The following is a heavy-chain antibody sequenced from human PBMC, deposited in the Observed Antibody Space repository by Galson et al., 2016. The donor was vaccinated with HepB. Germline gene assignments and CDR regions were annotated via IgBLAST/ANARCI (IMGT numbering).Heavy chain of an antibody. CDR1: GYSFTSYW. J-gene: IGHJ3*02. CDR3: ARRDRWLQLFGDAFDI. D-gene: IGHD5-24*01. CDR2: IYPGDSDT. V-gene: IGHV5-51*01. Sequence: QSGAEVKKPGESLKISCKGSGYSFTSYWIGWVRQMPGKGLEWMGIIYPGDSDTRYSPSFQGQVTISADKSISTAYLQWSSLKASDTAMYYCARRDRWLQLFGDAFDIWGQGTMVTVSS.